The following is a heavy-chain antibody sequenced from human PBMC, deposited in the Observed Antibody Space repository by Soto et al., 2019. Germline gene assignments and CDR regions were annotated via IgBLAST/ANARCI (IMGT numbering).Heavy chain of an antibody. V-gene: IGHV4-34*01. CDR1: GGSFSGYY. D-gene: IGHD3-10*01. Sequence: SETLSLTCAVYGGSFSGYYWSWIRQPPGKGLEWIGEINHSGSTNYNPSLKSRVTISVDTSKNQFSLKLSSVTAADTAVYYCARGRGVVDYWGQGTLVTVSS. CDR2: INHSGST. J-gene: IGHJ4*02. CDR3: ARGRGVVDY.